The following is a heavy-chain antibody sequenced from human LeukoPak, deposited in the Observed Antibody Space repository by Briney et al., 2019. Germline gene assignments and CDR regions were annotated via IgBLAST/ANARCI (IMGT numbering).Heavy chain of an antibody. V-gene: IGHV3-23*01. Sequence: PGGSLRLSCAASGFTFSSYAMSWVRQAPGKGLEWVSAISGSGGSTYYADSVKGRFTISRDNSKNTLYLQMNSLRAEDTAVYYCAKGLIIAVAGQTFDYWGQGTLVTVSS. CDR1: GFTFSSYA. J-gene: IGHJ4*02. CDR3: AKGLIIAVAGQTFDY. CDR2: ISGSGGST. D-gene: IGHD6-19*01.